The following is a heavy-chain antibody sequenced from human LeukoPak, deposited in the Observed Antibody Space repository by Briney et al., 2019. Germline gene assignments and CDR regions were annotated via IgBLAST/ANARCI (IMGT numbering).Heavy chain of an antibody. Sequence: ASVKVSCKASGGTFSNYAITWVRQAPGQGLEWMGGIIPMFRTANYAQKFQGRVTMTRDMSTTTVYMELSSLRSEDTAVYYCARGPHRRTYDRDNWFDPWGQGTLVTVSS. V-gene: IGHV1-69*05. CDR1: GGTFSNYA. CDR3: ARGPHRRTYDRDNWFDP. J-gene: IGHJ5*02. CDR2: IIPMFRTA. D-gene: IGHD3-3*01.